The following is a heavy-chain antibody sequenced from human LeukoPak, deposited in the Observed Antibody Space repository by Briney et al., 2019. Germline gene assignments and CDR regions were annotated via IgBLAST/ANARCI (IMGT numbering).Heavy chain of an antibody. V-gene: IGHV1-2*04. J-gene: IGHJ3*02. CDR2: INPNSGGT. D-gene: IGHD2-15*01. Sequence: ASVKVSCKASGYTFTGYYMHWVRQAPGQGLEWMGWINPNSGGTNYAQKFQGWVTMTRDTSISTAYMELSRLRSDDTAVYYCARDIPHEGRYCSGGSCEGDALDIWGQGTMVTVSS. CDR3: ARDIPHEGRYCSGGSCEGDALDI. CDR1: GYTFTGYY.